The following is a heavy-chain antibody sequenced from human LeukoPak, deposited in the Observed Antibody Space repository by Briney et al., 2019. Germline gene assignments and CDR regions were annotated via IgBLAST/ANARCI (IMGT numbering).Heavy chain of an antibody. J-gene: IGHJ5*02. CDR3: ARDLHYYGSGP. V-gene: IGHV3-21*01. Sequence: GGSLRLSCVAYGFNFRDYSMNWVRQAPGKGLDWVSGISGTSSYMYYGDSVKGRFTVSRDNAKNSLYLQMESLRVEDTAVYYCARDLHYYGSGPWGQGTLVTVSS. CDR2: ISGTSSYM. D-gene: IGHD3-10*01. CDR1: GFNFRDYS.